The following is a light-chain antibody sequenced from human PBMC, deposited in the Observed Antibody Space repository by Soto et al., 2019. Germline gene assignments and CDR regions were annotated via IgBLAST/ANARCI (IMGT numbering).Light chain of an antibody. CDR2: GAS. Sequence: EIVLTQSPGSLSLSPGERATLSCRASQSISGDYLAWYQQKPGQAPRLLIYGASGRATGIPDRLSGSGSGTDFTLTINRLEPEDFAVYYCQQYGVSPPYSFGQGTKVEIK. V-gene: IGKV3-20*01. J-gene: IGKJ2*03. CDR1: QSISGDY. CDR3: QQYGVSPPYS.